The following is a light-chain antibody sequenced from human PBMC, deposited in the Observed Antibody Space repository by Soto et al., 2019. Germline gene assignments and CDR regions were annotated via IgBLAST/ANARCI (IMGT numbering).Light chain of an antibody. CDR2: LNNDGSH. Sequence: QLVLTQSPSASASLGASVKLTCTLSSGHSSYAIAWHQKQPGKGPRYLMDLNNDGSHTKGDGIPDRFSGSSSGADRFVIISSLQCEDEADYYCQTWGTGFQFFGGGTKLTVL. J-gene: IGLJ2*01. V-gene: IGLV4-69*01. CDR3: QTWGTGFQF. CDR1: SGHSSYA.